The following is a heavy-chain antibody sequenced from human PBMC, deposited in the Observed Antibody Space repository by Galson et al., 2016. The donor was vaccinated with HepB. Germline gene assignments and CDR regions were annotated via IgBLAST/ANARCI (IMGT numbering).Heavy chain of an antibody. J-gene: IGHJ4*02. CDR1: GFTFRGSA. CDR2: IISKTNTHAT. V-gene: IGHV3-73*01. CDR3: TSLTTGILRGTAY. Sequence: SLRLSCAASGFTFRGSAMHWVRQASGKGLEWVGRIISKTNTHATAYAASVKGRFTISRDDSKNTAYLLMNSLKTEDTAVYYCTSLTTGILRGTAYWGQGTLVTVSS. D-gene: IGHD4-17*01.